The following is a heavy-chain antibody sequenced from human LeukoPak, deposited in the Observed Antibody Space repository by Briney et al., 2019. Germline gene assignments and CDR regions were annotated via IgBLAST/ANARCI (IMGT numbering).Heavy chain of an antibody. CDR3: ARDSGTIPSGGSDNWFDP. CDR1: GYSISSGYY. Sequence: SETLSLTCAVSGYSISSGYYWGWIRQPPGKGLEWIGSIYHSGSTYYNPSPKSRVTISVDTSKNQFSLKLSSVTAADTAVYYCARDSGTIPSGGSDNWFDPWGQGTLVTVSS. CDR2: IYHSGST. V-gene: IGHV4-38-2*02. J-gene: IGHJ5*02. D-gene: IGHD2-15*01.